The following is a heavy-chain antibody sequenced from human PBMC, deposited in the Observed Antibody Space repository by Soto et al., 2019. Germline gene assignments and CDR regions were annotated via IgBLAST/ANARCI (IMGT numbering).Heavy chain of an antibody. CDR3: ANSPNQLDYDSSGYYHQYFDY. V-gene: IGHV1-69*13. CDR2: IIPIFGTA. Sequence: ASVKVSCKASGGTFSSYAISWVRQAPGQGLEWMGGIIPIFGTANYAQKFQGRVTITADESTSTAYMELSSLRSEDTAVYYCANSPNQLDYDSSGYYHQYFDYWGQGTLVTVSS. J-gene: IGHJ4*02. CDR1: GGTFSSYA. D-gene: IGHD3-22*01.